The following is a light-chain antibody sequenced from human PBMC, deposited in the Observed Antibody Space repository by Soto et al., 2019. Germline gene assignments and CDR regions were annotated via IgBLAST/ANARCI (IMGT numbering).Light chain of an antibody. Sequence: EIVLTQSPGTLSLSPGERATLSCRASQSVFNNHIGWYQQKPGQAPRRLIFGASFRATGIPDRFSGSGSGTDFTLTITRLEPEDFAVYYCQQYGGSPRTFGQGTKVDIK. J-gene: IGKJ1*01. CDR1: QSVFNNH. CDR2: GAS. V-gene: IGKV3-20*01. CDR3: QQYGGSPRT.